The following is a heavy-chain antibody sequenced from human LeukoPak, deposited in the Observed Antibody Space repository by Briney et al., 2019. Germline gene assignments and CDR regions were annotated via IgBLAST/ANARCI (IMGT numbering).Heavy chain of an antibody. V-gene: IGHV3-33*01. CDR2: IWYDGSNK. Sequence: GGSLRLSCAASGFTFSSYGMHWVRQAPGKGLEWVAVIWYDGSNKYYADSVKGRFTISRDNSKNTLYLQINSLRAEDTAVYYCARVNYYDSSGYYYGMDVWGQGTTVTVSS. CDR3: ARVNYYDSSGYYYGMDV. CDR1: GFTFSSYG. D-gene: IGHD3-22*01. J-gene: IGHJ6*02.